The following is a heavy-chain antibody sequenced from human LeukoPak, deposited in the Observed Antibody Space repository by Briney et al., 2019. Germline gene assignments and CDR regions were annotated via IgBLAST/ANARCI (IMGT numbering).Heavy chain of an antibody. Sequence: PSETLSLTCTVSGGSISSGSYYWGRIRQPPGKGLEWIGSIYYSGSTHYNPSLKSRVTISVDTSKNEFSLKLSSVTAADTAVYYCARNNTLMMYPRGGEDKGFDYWGQGTLVTVSS. CDR1: GGSISSGSYY. J-gene: IGHJ4*02. D-gene: IGHD2-8*01. V-gene: IGHV4-39*01. CDR2: IYYSGST. CDR3: ARNNTLMMYPRGGEDKGFDY.